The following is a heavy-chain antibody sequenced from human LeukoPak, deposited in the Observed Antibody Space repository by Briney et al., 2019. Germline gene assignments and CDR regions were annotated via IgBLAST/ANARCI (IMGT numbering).Heavy chain of an antibody. V-gene: IGHV3-23*01. CDR1: GFTFSSYA. D-gene: IGHD3-22*01. CDR3: GKGGSYYDSPVYG. CDR2: ISGSGDST. Sequence: GGSLRLSCAASGFTFSSYAMHWVRQAPGKGLEWVSVISGSGDSTYHADSVEGRFTISRDNSKNTLYLQMTSLRADDTALYYCGKGGSYYDSPVYGWGLGALVTVSS. J-gene: IGHJ1*01.